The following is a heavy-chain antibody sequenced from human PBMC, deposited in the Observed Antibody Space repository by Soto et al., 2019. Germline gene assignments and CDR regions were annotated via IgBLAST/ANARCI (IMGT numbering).Heavy chain of an antibody. D-gene: IGHD5-18*01. CDR2: ISYDGSNK. CDR1: GFTFSSYG. J-gene: IGHJ4*02. Sequence: LRLSCAASGFTFSSYGMHWVRQAPGKGLGWVAVISYDGSNKYYADSVKGRFTISRDNSKNTLYLQMNSLRAEDTAVYYCAKDLGSYGFDYWGQGTLVTVSS. CDR3: AKDLGSYGFDY. V-gene: IGHV3-30*18.